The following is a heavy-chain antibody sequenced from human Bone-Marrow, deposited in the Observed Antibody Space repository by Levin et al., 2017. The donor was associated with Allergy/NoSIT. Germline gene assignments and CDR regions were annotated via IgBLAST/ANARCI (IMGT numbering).Heavy chain of an antibody. Sequence: PSETLSLTCTVSGGSISSYYWSWIRQPPGKGLEWIGYIYYSGSTNYNPSLKSRVTISVDTSKNQFSLKLSSVTAADTAVYYCTRSIAARPRLASFDYWGQGTLVTVSS. CDR2: IYYSGST. D-gene: IGHD6-6*01. J-gene: IGHJ4*02. CDR1: GGSISSYY. CDR3: TRSIAARPRLASFDY. V-gene: IGHV4-59*08.